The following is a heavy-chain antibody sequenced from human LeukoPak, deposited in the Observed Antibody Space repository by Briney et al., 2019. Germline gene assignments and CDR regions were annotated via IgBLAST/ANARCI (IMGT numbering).Heavy chain of an antibody. D-gene: IGHD1-26*01. CDR1: GYSISSGYY. CDR2: IYHSGST. CDR3: ARTFPGIVGATLDWFDP. J-gene: IGHJ5*02. Sequence: PSETLSLTCTVSGYSISSGYYWGWIRQPPGKGLEWIGSIYHSGSTYYNPSLKSRVTISVDTSKNQFSLKLSSVTAADTAVYYCARTFPGIVGATLDWFDPWGQGTLVTVSS. V-gene: IGHV4-38-2*02.